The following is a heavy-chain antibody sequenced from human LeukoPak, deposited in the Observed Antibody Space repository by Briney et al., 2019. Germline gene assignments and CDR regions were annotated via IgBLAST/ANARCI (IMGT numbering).Heavy chain of an antibody. V-gene: IGHV4-59*01. Sequence: PSETLSLTCTVSGGSISSYYWSWIRQPPGKGLEWIACISYSGRTKYNPSLKSRVTISVDTSKNQLSLKLSSVTAADTAVYYCAREPGFDSSGYLNWFDPWGQGTLVTVSS. D-gene: IGHD3-22*01. CDR3: AREPGFDSSGYLNWFDP. CDR1: GGSISSYY. J-gene: IGHJ5*02. CDR2: ISYSGRT.